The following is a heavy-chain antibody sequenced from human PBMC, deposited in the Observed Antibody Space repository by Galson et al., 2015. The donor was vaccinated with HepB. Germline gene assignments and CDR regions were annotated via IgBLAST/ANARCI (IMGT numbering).Heavy chain of an antibody. D-gene: IGHD3-3*01. Sequence: SLRLSCAASGFTFDTSGMHWVRQAPGKGLEWVALISYDGRIKYYADSVKGRFTISRDNSKNTLYLQMNSLRAEDTAVYYCAKDEFIPPGGSIFGGVESNYYYYMDVWGKGTTVTVSS. CDR2: ISYDGRIK. V-gene: IGHV3-30*18. CDR1: GFTFDTSG. J-gene: IGHJ6*03. CDR3: AKDEFIPPGGSIFGGVESNYYYYMDV.